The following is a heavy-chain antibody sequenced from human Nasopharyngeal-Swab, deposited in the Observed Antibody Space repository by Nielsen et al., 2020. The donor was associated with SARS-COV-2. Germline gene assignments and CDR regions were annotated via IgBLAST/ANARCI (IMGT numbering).Heavy chain of an antibody. D-gene: IGHD5-18*01. J-gene: IGHJ4*02. CDR2: IYYSGST. V-gene: IGHV4-59*08. CDR3: ARHSSGYSYGWGVDY. CDR1: GGSISSYY. Sequence: SETLSLTCTVSGGSISSYYWSWIRHPPGKGLEWIGYIYYSGSTNYNPSLKSRVTISVDTSKNQFSLKLSSVTAADTAVYYCARHSSGYSYGWGVDYWGQGTLVTVSS.